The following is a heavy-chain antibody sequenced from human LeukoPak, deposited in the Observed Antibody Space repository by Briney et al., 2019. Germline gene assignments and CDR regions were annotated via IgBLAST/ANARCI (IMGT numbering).Heavy chain of an antibody. J-gene: IGHJ4*02. CDR2: INPNSGGT. V-gene: IGHV1-2*02. CDR1: GYTFTSYY. Sequence: ASVKVSCKASGYTFTSYYMHWVRQAPGQGLEWMGWINPNSGGTNYAQKFQGRVTMTRDTSISTAYMELSRLRSDDTAVYYCARGPGRQPRGFFDYWGQGTLVTVSS. D-gene: IGHD5-12*01. CDR3: ARGPGRQPRGFFDY.